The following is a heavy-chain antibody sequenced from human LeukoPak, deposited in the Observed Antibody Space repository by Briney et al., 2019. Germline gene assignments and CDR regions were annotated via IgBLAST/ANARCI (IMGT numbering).Heavy chain of an antibody. CDR2: IYYSGST. CDR3: ARHFPPAAAGTTNWFDP. D-gene: IGHD6-13*01. Sequence: SETLSLTCTVSGDSISGYYWSWIRQPPGKGLEWIGYIYYSGSTNYNPSLKSRVTISVDTSKNLFSLKLSSVTAADTAVYYCARHFPPAAAGTTNWFDPWGQGTLVIVSS. V-gene: IGHV4-59*08. J-gene: IGHJ5*02. CDR1: GDSISGYY.